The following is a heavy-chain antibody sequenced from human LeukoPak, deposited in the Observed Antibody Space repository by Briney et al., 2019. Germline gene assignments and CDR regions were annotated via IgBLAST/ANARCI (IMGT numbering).Heavy chain of an antibody. CDR3: ATAGRLSYYFDY. Sequence: AGGSLRLSCTASGFSVSTYAMNWVRQAPGKGLEWVSGMSVSGDSTYYADSVKGRFTISRDNSRNTLYLQMNSLRAEDTAVYYCATAGRLSYYFDYWGQGTLVTVSS. CDR2: MSVSGDST. V-gene: IGHV3-23*01. CDR1: GFSVSTYA. J-gene: IGHJ4*02. D-gene: IGHD6-6*01.